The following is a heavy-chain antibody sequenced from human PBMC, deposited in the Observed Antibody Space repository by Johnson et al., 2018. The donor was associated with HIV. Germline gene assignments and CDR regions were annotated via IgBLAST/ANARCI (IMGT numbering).Heavy chain of an antibody. CDR2: ISYDGSVK. J-gene: IGHJ3*02. D-gene: IGHD1-26*01. Sequence: QVQLVESGGGVVRPGGSLRFSCVASGFTFRNYGMHWVRQAPGKGLEWVAVISYDGSVKYYADAVKGRFTISRDNSKNTLYLQMNSLRAEDTAVYYCAKDPYSGSPIDIWGQGTMVTVSS. CDR1: GFTFRNYG. V-gene: IGHV3-30*18. CDR3: AKDPYSGSPIDI.